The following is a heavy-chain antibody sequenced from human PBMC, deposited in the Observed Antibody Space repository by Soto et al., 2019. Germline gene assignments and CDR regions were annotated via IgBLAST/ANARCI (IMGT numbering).Heavy chain of an antibody. Sequence: GGSLRLSCVSSGFTFSTYVMHWVRQAPGKGLEWVATMWYDGRSEFYADSVKGRFSVSRDNSRSTLFLQMNSLRADDTAVYYCARDLFPYCGGDCYSPFDYWGQGTLVTVSP. CDR2: MWYDGRSE. V-gene: IGHV3-33*01. CDR3: ARDLFPYCGGDCYSPFDY. J-gene: IGHJ4*02. CDR1: GFTFSTYV. D-gene: IGHD2-21*02.